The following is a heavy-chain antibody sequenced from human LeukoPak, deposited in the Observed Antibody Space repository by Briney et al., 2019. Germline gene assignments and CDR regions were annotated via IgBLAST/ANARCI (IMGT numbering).Heavy chain of an antibody. CDR3: ARNGRVRRVVKDLFEY. Sequence: ASVTVSCKASGYTFTGYYMHWVRQAPGQGLEWMGRVSPYNGNTYYSQRFQDRVTITKDTSTGTAYMDLRNLRTDDTAMYYCARNGRVRRVVKDLFEYWGQGTLVAVSS. J-gene: IGHJ4*02. D-gene: IGHD3-10*01. CDR2: VSPYNGNT. V-gene: IGHV1-18*04. CDR1: GYTFTGYY.